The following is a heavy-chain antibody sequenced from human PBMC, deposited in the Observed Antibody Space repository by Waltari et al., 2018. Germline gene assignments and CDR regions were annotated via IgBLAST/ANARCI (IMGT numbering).Heavy chain of an antibody. Sequence: QVQLQESGPGLVKPSETLSLTCAVSGYSISSGYYWGSIRQPPGEGLEWIGSIYHSGSAYYNPSLKGRVTISVDTSKNQFSLKLSSVTAADTAVYYCARDFRGSWLGYYFDYWGQGTLVTVSS. CDR1: GYSISSGYY. CDR2: IYHSGSA. V-gene: IGHV4-38-2*02. J-gene: IGHJ4*02. CDR3: ARDFRGSWLGYYFDY. D-gene: IGHD6-13*01.